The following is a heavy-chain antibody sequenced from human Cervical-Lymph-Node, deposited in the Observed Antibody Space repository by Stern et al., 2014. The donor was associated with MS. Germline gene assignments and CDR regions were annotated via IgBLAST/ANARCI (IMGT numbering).Heavy chain of an antibody. CDR3: TTDEVANFAH. V-gene: IGHV3-15*01. CDR2: IKPKTDGGTT. J-gene: IGHJ5*02. CDR1: GFIFSKAW. Sequence: VQLVQSGGGLVKPGGSLRLSCAASGFIFSKAWMTWVRQAPGKGLERVGRIKPKTDGGTTTYSTPVQGRFTISRDDSKNILFLHMNSLKTDDTAVYYCTTDEVANFAHWGQGILVTVSS.